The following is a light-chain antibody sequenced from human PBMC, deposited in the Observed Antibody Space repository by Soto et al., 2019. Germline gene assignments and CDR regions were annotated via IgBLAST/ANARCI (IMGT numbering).Light chain of an antibody. Sequence: IQLTQSPSSLSAPVGDRVTISCRATQGIANFLAWYQQKPGKAPKLLIYGASTFPSGVPSRFSDSGSGTDFTLTISSLQPGDFATYYCQQLNSFPIPFGPGTKVDIK. J-gene: IGKJ3*01. V-gene: IGKV1-9*01. CDR2: GAS. CDR1: QGIANF. CDR3: QQLNSFPIP.